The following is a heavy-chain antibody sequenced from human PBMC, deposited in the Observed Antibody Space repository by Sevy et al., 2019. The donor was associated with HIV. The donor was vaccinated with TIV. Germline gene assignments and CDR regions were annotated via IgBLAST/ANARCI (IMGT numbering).Heavy chain of an antibody. CDR3: ARDRGYGGNSYYYYGMDV. J-gene: IGHJ6*02. CDR1: GGTFSSYA. CDR2: IIPIFGTA. Sequence: ASVKVSCKASGGTFSSYAISWVRQAPGQGLEWMGGIIPIFGTANYAQKFQGRVTITADESTSTAHMELSSLRSEDTAVYYCARDRGYGGNSYYYYGMDVWGQGTTVTVSS. V-gene: IGHV1-69*13. D-gene: IGHD4-17*01.